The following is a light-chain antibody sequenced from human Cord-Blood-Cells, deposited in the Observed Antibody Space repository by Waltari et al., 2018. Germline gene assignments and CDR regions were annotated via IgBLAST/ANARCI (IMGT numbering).Light chain of an antibody. CDR2: DVS. Sequence: QSALPPPASVSGSPGQSITISCTGTSSDAGGYNYVPWYQPHPGKAPKLLIYDVSNRPSGVSKRFSGSKSGNTASLTISGLQAEDEADYYCSSYTSSSTVVFGGGTKLTVL. CDR3: SSYTSSSTVV. V-gene: IGLV2-14*01. J-gene: IGLJ2*01. CDR1: SSDAGGYNY.